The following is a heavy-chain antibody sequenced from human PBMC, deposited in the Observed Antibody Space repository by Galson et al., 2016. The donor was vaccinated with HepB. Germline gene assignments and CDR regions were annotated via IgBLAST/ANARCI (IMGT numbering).Heavy chain of an antibody. Sequence: TFTSYGLSWVRQAPGQGLEWMGWINPYNGNTNYAQKLQGRVTMTTDTSTSTAYMELRSLRSDDTAVYYCARSDYFGSGSFEYWGQGARVTVAS. D-gene: IGHD3-10*01. CDR3: ARSDYFGSGSFEY. J-gene: IGHJ4*02. CDR1: TFTSYG. CDR2: INPYNGNT. V-gene: IGHV1-18*01.